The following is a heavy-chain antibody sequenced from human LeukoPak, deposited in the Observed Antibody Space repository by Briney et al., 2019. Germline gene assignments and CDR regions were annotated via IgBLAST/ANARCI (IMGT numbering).Heavy chain of an antibody. V-gene: IGHV1-2*02. D-gene: IGHD3-9*01. CDR2: INPNSGGT. Sequence: ASVKVSCKASGYTFTGYYMHWVRQASGQGLEWMGWINPNSGGTNYAQKFQGRVTMTRDTSISTAYMELSRLRSDDTAVYYCARGMYYDILTGYDRWGQGTLVTVSS. CDR3: ARGMYYDILTGYDR. J-gene: IGHJ4*02. CDR1: GYTFTGYY.